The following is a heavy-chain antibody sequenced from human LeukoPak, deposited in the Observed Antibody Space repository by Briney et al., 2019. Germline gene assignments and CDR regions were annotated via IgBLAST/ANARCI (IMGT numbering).Heavy chain of an antibody. CDR3: AKPAWGGTFDD. Sequence: GGSLRLSCAASGFSFSNYAMSWVRQAPGKGLEWVSAISNSGGSTYYADSVKGRFTISRDNSKNTPYLQVDSLRAEDTAVYYCAKPAWGGTFDDWGQGTLVTVSS. D-gene: IGHD3-16*01. J-gene: IGHJ4*02. CDR1: GFSFSNYA. V-gene: IGHV3-23*01. CDR2: ISNSGGST.